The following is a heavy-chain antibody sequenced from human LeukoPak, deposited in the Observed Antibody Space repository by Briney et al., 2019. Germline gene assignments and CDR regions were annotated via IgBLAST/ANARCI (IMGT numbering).Heavy chain of an antibody. CDR2: IYSSGST. CDR3: ARGAVTRDFDY. Sequence: PGGSLRLSCAASGFPVSSNYMNWVRQAPGKGLEWVSVIYSSGSTSYADSVKGRLTIARDNSKNTLYLQTNSLRAEDTAVYYCARGAVTRDFDYWGQGTLVTVSS. V-gene: IGHV3-53*01. CDR1: GFPVSSNY. D-gene: IGHD4-17*01. J-gene: IGHJ4*02.